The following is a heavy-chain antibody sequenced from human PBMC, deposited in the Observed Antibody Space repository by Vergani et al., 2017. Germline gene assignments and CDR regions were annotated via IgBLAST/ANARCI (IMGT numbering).Heavy chain of an antibody. CDR1: GYTFTGYY. CDR2: INPNSGGT. J-gene: IGHJ4*02. CDR3: ARSGVYSGGYXFDY. Sequence: QVQLVQPGAEVKKPGAPVKVSCKASGYTFTGYYMHWVRQAPGQGLEWMGRINPNSGGTNYAQKFQGRVTMTRDTSTSTAYMVLSRLGSADTAVYYCARSGVYSGGYXFDYWGQGTLVTVSS. D-gene: IGHD1-26*01. V-gene: IGHV1-2*06.